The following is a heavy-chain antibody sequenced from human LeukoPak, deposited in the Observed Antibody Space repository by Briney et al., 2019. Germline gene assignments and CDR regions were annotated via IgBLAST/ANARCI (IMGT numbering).Heavy chain of an antibody. CDR1: RGTFSSYP. CDR2: IIPILGTA. Sequence: ASVKVSCKASRGTFSSYPINWVRQAPGQGLEWMGGIIPILGTANYARKFQGRVTITADESTSTAYMELSSLRSEDTAIYYCACYSGNYYRLYYYYMDVWGKGTTVTVSS. D-gene: IGHD1-26*01. V-gene: IGHV1-69*13. CDR3: ACYSGNYYRLYYYYMDV. J-gene: IGHJ6*03.